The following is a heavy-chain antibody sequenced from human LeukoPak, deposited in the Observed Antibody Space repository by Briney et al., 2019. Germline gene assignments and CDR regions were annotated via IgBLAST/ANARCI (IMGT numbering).Heavy chain of an antibody. J-gene: IGHJ4*02. D-gene: IGHD1-26*01. CDR1: GFTFSTYA. CDR3: TTVISGSYLFDY. V-gene: IGHV3-15*01. CDR2: IKSKTDGGTT. Sequence: GGSLRLSCAASGFTFSTYAMSWVRQAPGKGLEWVGRIKSKTDGGTTGYAAPVKGRFTISRDDSKNTLYLQMNSLKTEDTAVYYCTTVISGSYLFDYWGQGTLVTVSS.